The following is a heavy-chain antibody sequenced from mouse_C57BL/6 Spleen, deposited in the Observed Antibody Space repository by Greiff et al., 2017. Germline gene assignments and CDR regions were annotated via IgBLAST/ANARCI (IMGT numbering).Heavy chain of an antibody. V-gene: IGHV1-53*01. CDR1: GYTFTSYW. J-gene: IGHJ1*03. CDR3: ARSKGFNWYFDV. Sequence: QAQLQQPGTELVKPGASVKLSCKASGYTFTSYWMHWVKQRPGQGLEWIGNINPSNGGTNYNEKFKSKATLTVDKSSSTAYMQLSSLTSEDSAVYYCARSKGFNWYFDVWGTGTTVTVSS. CDR2: INPSNGGT.